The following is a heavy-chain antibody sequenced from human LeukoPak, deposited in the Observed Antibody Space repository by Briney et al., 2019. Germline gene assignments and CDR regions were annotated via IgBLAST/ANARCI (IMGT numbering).Heavy chain of an antibody. D-gene: IGHD3-3*01. Sequence: SQTLSLTCAVSGGSISSGGYSWSWIRQPPGKGLEWIGYIYHSGSTYYNPSLKSRVTISVDTSKNQFSLKLSSVTAADTAVYYCARGGYYAFWSGRRGWFDPWGQGTLVTVSS. CDR2: IYHSGST. CDR3: ARGGYYAFWSGRRGWFDP. J-gene: IGHJ5*02. CDR1: GGSISSGGYS. V-gene: IGHV4-30-2*01.